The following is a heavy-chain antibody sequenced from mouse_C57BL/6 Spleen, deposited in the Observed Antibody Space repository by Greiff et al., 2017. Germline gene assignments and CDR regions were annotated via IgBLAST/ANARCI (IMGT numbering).Heavy chain of an antibody. CDR1: GFTFSSYA. V-gene: IGHV5-4*01. CDR3: ARDLTTGGFAY. D-gene: IGHD1-1*01. CDR2: ISDGGSYT. J-gene: IGHJ3*01. Sequence: EVHLVESGGGLVKPGGSLKLSCAASGFTFSSYAMSWVRQTPEKRLEWVATISDGGSYTYYPDNVKGRFPISRDNAKNNLYLQMSHLKSEDTAMYYCARDLTTGGFAYWGQGTLVTVSA.